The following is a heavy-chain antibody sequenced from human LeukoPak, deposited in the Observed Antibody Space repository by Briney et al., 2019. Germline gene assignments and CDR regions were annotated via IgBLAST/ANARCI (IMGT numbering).Heavy chain of an antibody. Sequence: GASVKVSCKASGGTFSSYAISWVRQAPGQGLEWMGWINTNTGNPTYAQGFTGRFVFSLDTSVSTAYLQISSLKAEDTAVYYCARVKYDFWSGYYPSDYWGQGTLVTVSS. J-gene: IGHJ4*02. CDR1: GGTFSSYA. CDR2: INTNTGNP. V-gene: IGHV7-4-1*02. D-gene: IGHD3-3*01. CDR3: ARVKYDFWSGYYPSDY.